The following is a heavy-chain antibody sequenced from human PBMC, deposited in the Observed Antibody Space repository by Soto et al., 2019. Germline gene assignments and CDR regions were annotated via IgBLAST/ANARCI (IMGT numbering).Heavy chain of an antibody. D-gene: IGHD3-22*01. CDR3: TRDRWGFAHDNGGYYLYYFDH. J-gene: IGHJ4*02. V-gene: IGHV1-18*01. Sequence: QVHLVQSGPEVKKPGASVKVSCEVSGYGFRGQGVSWVRQAPGQRFEWMGWISGYNGNTDYAPKFQGRLSLTTDTSTSTAYMELRGLRFDDTAVYFCTRDRWGFAHDNGGYYLYYFDHWGQGSLVTVSS. CDR2: ISGYNGNT. CDR1: GYGFRGQG.